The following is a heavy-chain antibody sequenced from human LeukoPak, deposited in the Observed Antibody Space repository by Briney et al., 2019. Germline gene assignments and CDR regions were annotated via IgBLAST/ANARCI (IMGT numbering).Heavy chain of an antibody. D-gene: IGHD3-9*01. Sequence: SETLSLTCNVSGDYITTTNYYWAWIRQPPGKGLEWIASVFYGGTTCYNPSLKSRVLISMDTSTKQISLRLPSVTATDTAIYYCARRSRLYKHETTGYHDSWGQGTLVTVSS. CDR3: ARRSRLYKHETTGYHDS. J-gene: IGHJ4*02. CDR2: VFYGGTT. V-gene: IGHV4-39*01. CDR1: GDYITTTNYY.